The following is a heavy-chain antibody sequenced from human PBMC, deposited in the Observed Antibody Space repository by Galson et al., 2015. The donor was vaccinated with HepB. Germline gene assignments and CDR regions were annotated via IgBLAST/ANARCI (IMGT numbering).Heavy chain of an antibody. CDR1: GFTFSDYY. CDR3: ARVWDYYDSSGYYYWFDP. Sequence: SLRLSCAASGFTFSDYYMSWIRQAPGKGLEWVSYISSSGSTIYYADSVKGRFTISRDNAKNSLYLQMNSLRAEDTAVYYCARVWDYYDSSGYYYWFDPWGQGTLVTVSS. CDR2: ISSSGSTI. V-gene: IGHV3-11*01. J-gene: IGHJ5*02. D-gene: IGHD3-22*01.